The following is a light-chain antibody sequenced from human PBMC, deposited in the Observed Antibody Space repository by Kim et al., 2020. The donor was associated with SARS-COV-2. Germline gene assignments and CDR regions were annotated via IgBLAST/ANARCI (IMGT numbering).Light chain of an antibody. Sequence: SAAVGDRVTITCRASQSISSWLAWYQQKPGKAPKVLIYKASTLESGVPSRFSGSGSGTEFTLTISSLQPDDFATYYCQQYNDYFTFGPGTKVDIK. J-gene: IGKJ3*01. CDR1: QSISSW. CDR2: KAS. V-gene: IGKV1-5*03. CDR3: QQYNDYFT.